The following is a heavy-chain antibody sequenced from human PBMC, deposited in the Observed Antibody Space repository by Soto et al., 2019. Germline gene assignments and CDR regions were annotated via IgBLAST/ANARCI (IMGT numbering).Heavy chain of an antibody. J-gene: IGHJ4*02. CDR2: ISYDGSNK. V-gene: IGHV3-30*18. D-gene: IGHD6-6*01. Sequence: QVQLVESGGGVVQPGRSLRLSCAASGFTFSSYGMHWVRQAPGKGLEWVAVISYDGSNKYYADSVKGRFTISRDNSKNTLYLQRNSLRAEDTAVYYWAKEGGSSSLDYWGQGTLVTVSS. CDR3: AKEGGSSSLDY. CDR1: GFTFSSYG.